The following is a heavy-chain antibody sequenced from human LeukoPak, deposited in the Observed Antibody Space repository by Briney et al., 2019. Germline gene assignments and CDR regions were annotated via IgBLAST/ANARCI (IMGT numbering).Heavy chain of an antibody. V-gene: IGHV3-20*04. Sequence: GGPLRLFCAASGFTFEDYGMSWVRQAPGKGLEWVCGINWNGGSTGYADSVKGRFTISRDNAKNSLYLQMNSLRAEDTALYYCARDTYSGSYLSWFDPWGQGTLVTVSS. CDR2: INWNGGST. D-gene: IGHD1-26*01. CDR1: GFTFEDYG. CDR3: ARDTYSGSYLSWFDP. J-gene: IGHJ5*02.